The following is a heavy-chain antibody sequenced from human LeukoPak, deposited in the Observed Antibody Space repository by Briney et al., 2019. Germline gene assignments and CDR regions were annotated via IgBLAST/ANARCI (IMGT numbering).Heavy chain of an antibody. J-gene: IGHJ4*02. V-gene: IGHV1-2*02. Sequence: ASVKVSCKGSGYTFTGYYMHWVRQAPGQGLEWMGWINPNSGGTNYAQKFQGRVTMTRDTSISTAYMELSRLRSDDTAVYYCARETAEQQLVDYWGQGTLVTVSS. D-gene: IGHD6-13*01. CDR3: ARETAEQQLVDY. CDR2: INPNSGGT. CDR1: GYTFTGYY.